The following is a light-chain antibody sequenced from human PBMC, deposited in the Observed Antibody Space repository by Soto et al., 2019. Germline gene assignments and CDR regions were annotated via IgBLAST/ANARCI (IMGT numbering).Light chain of an antibody. CDR1: QNIRTD. CDR3: QQYANWPPDT. Sequence: EVLMTQSPATLSVSPGERATLSCRASQNIRTDLAWYQQKPGQAPRLLIYGASTRATGIPARFSGSGAGTDFTLTISSLQSEDFAVYYCQQYANWPPDTFGQGTKLEI. J-gene: IGKJ2*01. CDR2: GAS. V-gene: IGKV3-15*01.